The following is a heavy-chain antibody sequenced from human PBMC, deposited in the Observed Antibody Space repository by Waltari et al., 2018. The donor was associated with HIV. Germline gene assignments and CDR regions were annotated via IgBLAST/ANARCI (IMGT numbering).Heavy chain of an antibody. CDR1: GGSFSGYY. V-gene: IGHV4-34*01. J-gene: IGHJ4*02. Sequence: QVQLQQWGAGLLKPSETLSLTCAVYGGSFSGYYWSWIRQPPGKGLEWIGEVNHSGSTNYTPSLKSRVTISVDTSKNQFSLKLSSVTAADTAVYYCASARYGSSPNDYWGQGTLVTVSS. CDR2: VNHSGST. CDR3: ASARYGSSPNDY. D-gene: IGHD6-6*01.